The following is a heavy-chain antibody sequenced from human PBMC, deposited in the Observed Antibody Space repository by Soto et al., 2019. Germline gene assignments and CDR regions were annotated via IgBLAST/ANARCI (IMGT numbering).Heavy chain of an antibody. Sequence: SETLSLTCDVSGYAISSGFYWAWIRQPPGKRLEWIGNIYHTGTTYYNPSLKSRVTMSVDTSKNQFSLRLSSVTAADTAVFYFARGGSVRMSGSSGDSWGQGTLVTVSS. D-gene: IGHD3-10*01. CDR2: IYHTGTT. CDR3: ARGGSVRMSGSSGDS. CDR1: GYAISSGFY. V-gene: IGHV4-38-2*01. J-gene: IGHJ4*02.